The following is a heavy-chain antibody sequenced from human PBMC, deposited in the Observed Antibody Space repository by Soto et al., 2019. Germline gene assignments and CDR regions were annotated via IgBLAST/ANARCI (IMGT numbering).Heavy chain of an antibody. CDR1: RFTFSDYY. Sequence: GGSLRLSCTASRFTFSDYYMGWIRQAPGKGLEWVSYISGSGNYRNYTDSVKDRFSISRDNAKDSLYLHMNSLRAEDTALYYCARSFSGYFDFWRQGTLVTVSS. J-gene: IGHJ4*02. D-gene: IGHD3-22*01. CDR2: ISGSGNYR. CDR3: ARSFSGYFDF. V-gene: IGHV3-11*06.